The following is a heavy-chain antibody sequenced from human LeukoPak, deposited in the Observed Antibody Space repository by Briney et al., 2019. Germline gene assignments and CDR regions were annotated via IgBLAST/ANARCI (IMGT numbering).Heavy chain of an antibody. CDR1: GYTFTSYG. J-gene: IGHJ4*02. Sequence: ASVTVSCKASGYTFTSYGISWVRQAPGQGLEWMGWISAYNGNTNYAQKLQGRVTMTTDTSTSTAYMELRSLRSDDTAVYYCAKERGYYDSSGPKEWDYWGQGTLVTVSS. D-gene: IGHD3-22*01. V-gene: IGHV1-18*01. CDR2: ISAYNGNT. CDR3: AKERGYYDSSGPKEWDY.